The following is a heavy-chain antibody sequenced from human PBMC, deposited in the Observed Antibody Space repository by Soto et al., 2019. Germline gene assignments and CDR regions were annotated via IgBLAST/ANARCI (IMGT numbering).Heavy chain of an antibody. CDR3: ARHRYYDSSGPYPSYFDY. V-gene: IGHV4-39*01. CDR1: GGSISSSSYY. J-gene: IGHJ4*02. D-gene: IGHD3-22*01. CDR2: IYYSGST. Sequence: QLQLQESGPGLVKPSETLSLTCTVSGGSISSSSYYWGWIRQPPGKGLEWIGSIYYSGSTYYNPSLKSRVTISVDTSKNQFSLKLSSVTAADTAVYYCARHRYYDSSGPYPSYFDYWGQGTLVTVSS.